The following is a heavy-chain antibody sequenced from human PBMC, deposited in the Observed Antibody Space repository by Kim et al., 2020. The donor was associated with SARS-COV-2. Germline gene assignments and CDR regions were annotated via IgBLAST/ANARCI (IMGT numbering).Heavy chain of an antibody. Sequence: SETLSLTCTVSGGSIGSYYWSWIRQPPGRGLEWIGYIYYSGSTNYNPSLKSRVTISVDTSKNQFSLRLSSVTAADTAVYYCAREVGTHFDSWGQGTLVTVSS. J-gene: IGHJ4*02. CDR2: IYYSGST. CDR1: GGSIGSYY. CDR3: AREVGTHFDS. V-gene: IGHV4-59*13.